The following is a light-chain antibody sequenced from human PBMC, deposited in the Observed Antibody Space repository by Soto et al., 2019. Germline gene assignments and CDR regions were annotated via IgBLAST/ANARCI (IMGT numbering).Light chain of an antibody. J-gene: IGLJ2*01. CDR3: QGPGTGGV. Sequence: QPVLTQSPSASASPGASVKLTCTLSSGDSDYAIAWHQQQPEKGSRYLMKVTSDGSHTKGDGIPDRFSGSNSGADRYLTSLCLWSDEEADYCSQGPGTGGVFGVGTTLTVL. V-gene: IGLV4-69*01. CDR2: VTSDGSH. CDR1: SGDSDYA.